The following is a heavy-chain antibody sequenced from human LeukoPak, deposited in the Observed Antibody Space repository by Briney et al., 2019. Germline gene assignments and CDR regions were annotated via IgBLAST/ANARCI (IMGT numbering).Heavy chain of an antibody. CDR3: AEDGAGSQSYCGSTSCYVDY. CDR1: GVTFADYG. Sequence: RGTLRLSCAASGVTFADYGMSWVRQAPGQGLEWICGINLSGDSTVYAASVKGRFTFSRDNAKNSLYLEISSLRAEDTAVYSCAEDGAGSQSYCGSTSCYVDYWGQGTLVTVSS. V-gene: IGHV3-20*04. CDR2: INLSGDST. D-gene: IGHD2-2*01. J-gene: IGHJ4*02.